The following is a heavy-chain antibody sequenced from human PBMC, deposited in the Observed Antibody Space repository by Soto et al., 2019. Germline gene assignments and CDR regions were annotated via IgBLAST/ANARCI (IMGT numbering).Heavy chain of an antibody. CDR3: ARPYVATNNWFDP. D-gene: IGHD5-12*01. Sequence: PWETLSLTCTVSGDSVTSGNYYWSWIRQPPGKGLEWIGHIYYSGSTYYNPSLKSRVTISVDTSKNQFSLKLSSVTAADTAVYYCARPYVATNNWFDPWGQGTLVTVAS. V-gene: IGHV4-39*01. CDR1: GDSVTSGNYY. J-gene: IGHJ5*02. CDR2: IYYSGST.